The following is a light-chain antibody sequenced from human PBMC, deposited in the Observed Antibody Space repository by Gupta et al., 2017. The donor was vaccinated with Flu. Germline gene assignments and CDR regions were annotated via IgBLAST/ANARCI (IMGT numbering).Light chain of an antibody. CDR3: SSYTSSSTLGV. CDR1: SSDVGGYNY. J-gene: IGLJ3*02. CDR2: EVS. V-gene: IGLV2-14*01. Sequence: SAMIQLASVAGSPGQSITISCTGTSSDVGGYNYVSWYQQHPGKAPKLMIYEVSNRPSGVSTRFSGSKSGNTASLTISWLQAEDEADYYCSSYTSSSTLGVFGGGTKLTVL.